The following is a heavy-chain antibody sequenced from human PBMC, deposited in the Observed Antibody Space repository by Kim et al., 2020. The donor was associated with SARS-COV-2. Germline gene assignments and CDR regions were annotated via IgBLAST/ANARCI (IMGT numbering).Heavy chain of an antibody. CDR2: VFYSGST. J-gene: IGHJ6*02. Sequence: SETLSLTCTVSGGSISNYYWSWIRQPPGKGLEWIGYVFYSGSTNYNPSLSSRVTISVDTSKNQFSLKLNYVTPADTAVYYCARHLSLNYDRNFRYHGMDVLGPGT. CDR3: ARHLSLNYDRNFRYHGMDV. D-gene: IGHD3-22*01. V-gene: IGHV4-59*13. CDR1: GGSISNYY.